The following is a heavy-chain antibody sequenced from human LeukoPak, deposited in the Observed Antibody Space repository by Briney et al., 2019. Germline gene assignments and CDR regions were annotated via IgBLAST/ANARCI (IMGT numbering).Heavy chain of an antibody. Sequence: PGGSLRLSCAASGFTFSSYGMHWVRQAPGKGLEWVAVISYDGSNKYYADSVKGRFTISRDNSKNTLYLQMNSLRAEDTAVYYCAKSIAAAGPENNWFDPWGQGTLVTVSS. V-gene: IGHV3-30*18. CDR1: GFTFSSYG. CDR3: AKSIAAAGPENNWFDP. CDR2: ISYDGSNK. D-gene: IGHD6-13*01. J-gene: IGHJ5*02.